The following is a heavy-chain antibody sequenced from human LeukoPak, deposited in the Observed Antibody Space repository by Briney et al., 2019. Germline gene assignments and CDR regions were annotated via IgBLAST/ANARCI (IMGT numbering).Heavy chain of an antibody. CDR1: GLTFSNYW. CDR2: IREDGSAK. V-gene: IGHV3-7*01. Sequence: GGSLRLSCAASGLTFSNYWMTWVRQAPGKGLEWVANIREDGSAKSYVDSVKGRFTISRDNAKNSLYLQMDNLRVEDTAVYYCARDYDYFSGHNLDAFDIWGQGTTVTVSS. J-gene: IGHJ3*02. CDR3: ARDYDYFSGHNLDAFDI. D-gene: IGHD2-15*01.